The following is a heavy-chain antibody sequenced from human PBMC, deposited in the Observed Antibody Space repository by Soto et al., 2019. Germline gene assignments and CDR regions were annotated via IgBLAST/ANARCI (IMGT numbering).Heavy chain of an antibody. J-gene: IGHJ4*02. CDR2: IYYSGST. V-gene: IGHV4-31*03. D-gene: IGHD6-13*01. CDR1: GGSISSGCYY. CDR3: ARSFGVAAAGPFDY. Sequence: QVQLQESGPGLVKPSQTLSLTCTVSGGSISSGCYYWSWIRQHPGKGLEWIGYIYYSGSTYYNPSLKSRVTISVDTSKNQFPLKLSSVTAADTAVYYRARSFGVAAAGPFDYWGQGTLVTVSS.